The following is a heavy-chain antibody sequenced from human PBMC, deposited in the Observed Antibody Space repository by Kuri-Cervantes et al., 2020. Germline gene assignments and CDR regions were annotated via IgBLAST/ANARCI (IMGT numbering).Heavy chain of an antibody. CDR3: AKAPADDALDV. CDR2: IKQDGSEK. CDR1: GFTFSSYW. V-gene: IGHV3-7*01. Sequence: GESLKISCAASGFTFSSYWMSWVRQAPGKGLEWVANIKQDGSEKYYVDSVKGRFTISRDNAKNSLYLQMNSLRVEDTAVYYCAKAPADDALDVWGQGTMVTVSS. J-gene: IGHJ3*01.